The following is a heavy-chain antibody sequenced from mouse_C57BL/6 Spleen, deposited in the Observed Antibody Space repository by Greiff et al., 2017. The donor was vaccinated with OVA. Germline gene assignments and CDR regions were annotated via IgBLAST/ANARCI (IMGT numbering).Heavy chain of an antibody. CDR2: IWSDGST. CDR3: ARHGGYDYYYAMDY. V-gene: IGHV2-6-1*01. Sequence: VKLVESGPGLVAPSQSLSITCTVSGFSLTSYGVHWVRQPPGKGLEWLVVIWSDGSTTYNSALKSRLSISKDNSKSQVFLKMNRLQTDDTAMYYCARHGGYDYYYAMDYWGQGTSVTVSS. D-gene: IGHD2-4*01. CDR1: GFSLTSYG. J-gene: IGHJ4*01.